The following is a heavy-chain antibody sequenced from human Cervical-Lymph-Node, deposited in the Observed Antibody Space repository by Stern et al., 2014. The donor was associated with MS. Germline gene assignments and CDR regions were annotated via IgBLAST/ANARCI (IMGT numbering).Heavy chain of an antibody. D-gene: IGHD6-19*01. V-gene: IGHV3-30*18. Sequence: VQLVESGGGVVQPGRSLRLSCAASGFNLNNHGMHWVRKAPGKGLERGAVTSFDGNDKYYSDSVKGRFTISRDNSKNTLYLQMNSLRAEDTAVYYCAKDLESGWYAGSYYYYYGMDVWGQGTTVTVAS. CDR3: AKDLESGWYAGSYYYYYGMDV. CDR1: GFNLNNHG. J-gene: IGHJ6*02. CDR2: TSFDGNDK.